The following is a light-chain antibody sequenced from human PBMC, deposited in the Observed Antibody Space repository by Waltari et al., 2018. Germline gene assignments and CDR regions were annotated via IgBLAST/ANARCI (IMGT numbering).Light chain of an antibody. Sequence: QSALTQPASVSGSPGQSITISCTGTTSDVGRYKYVSWSQHHPGKAPKLMLYDVRKRPSGVSNRFSGSKSGNTASLTISGLQSEDEADYYCTSYTSSSSSAYVVFGGGTKLTVL. CDR3: TSYTSSSSSAYVV. CDR2: DVR. J-gene: IGLJ2*01. CDR1: TSDVGRYKY. V-gene: IGLV2-14*03.